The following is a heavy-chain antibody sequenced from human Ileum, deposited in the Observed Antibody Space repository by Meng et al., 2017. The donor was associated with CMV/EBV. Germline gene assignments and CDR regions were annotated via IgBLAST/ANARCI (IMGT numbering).Heavy chain of an antibody. V-gene: IGHV1-2*02. D-gene: IGHD2-2*01. CDR3: ARGCSSTNCYGVF. J-gene: IGHJ4*02. CDR1: GYTFTGYY. Sequence: SVKVSCKASGYTFTGYYMHWVRQAPGQGLEWMGWINPNSGGTNCAQKFQGRVTMTTDTSITTAYMELSRLRSDDTAMYYCARGCSSTNCYGVFWGQGTLVTVSS. CDR2: INPNSGGT.